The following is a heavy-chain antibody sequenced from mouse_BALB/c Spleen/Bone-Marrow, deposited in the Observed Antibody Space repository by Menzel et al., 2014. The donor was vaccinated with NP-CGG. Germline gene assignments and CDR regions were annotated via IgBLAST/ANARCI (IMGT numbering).Heavy chain of an antibody. D-gene: IGHD2-10*02. CDR1: GFSLTVYG. J-gene: IGHJ4*01. Sequence: QVQLQQSGPGLVAPSQRLSITCTVSGFSLTVYGIHWVRQPPGQGLEWLGMIWGDGTSYYNSAHRSRVSINKGNIRSQIFLKMNSQQTDDTARYGCAREKYGNYYAMGYWGQGTSVTVSS. CDR2: IWGDGTS. V-gene: IGHV2-6-7*01. CDR3: AREKYGNYYAMGY.